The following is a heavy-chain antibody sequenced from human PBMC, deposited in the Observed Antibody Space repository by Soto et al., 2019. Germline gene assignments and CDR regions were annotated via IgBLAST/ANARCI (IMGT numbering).Heavy chain of an antibody. CDR1: GGSISSGGYS. CDR2: IYPSGST. V-gene: IGHV4-30-2*01. D-gene: IGHD6-6*01. J-gene: IGHJ4*02. Sequence: QLQLQESGSGLVKPSQTLSLTCAVSGGSISSGGYSWRWIRQPPGKGLEWIGYIYPSGSTYYNPFLKRRVTISVDSSNNQLSMKLSSVPAADKAVYYCASIKYSSSSISAIGFVYLVQGTLVTVSS. CDR3: ASIKYSSSSISAIGFVY.